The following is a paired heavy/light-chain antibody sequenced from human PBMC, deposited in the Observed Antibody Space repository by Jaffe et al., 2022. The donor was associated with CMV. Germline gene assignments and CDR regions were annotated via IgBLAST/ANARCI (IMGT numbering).Heavy chain of an antibody. D-gene: IGHD5-18*01. CDR2: ISGRGDST. V-gene: IGHV3-23*04. Sequence: EVQLVESGGALVQPGGSLRLSCVGSGFTFKNYAMSWVRQAPGKGLEWVSTISGRGDSTYNADSVKGRFTVSRDNSRNTVYLQMNSLRADDMAVYYCAKGGAVDTPMMNWGQGTLVTVSS. J-gene: IGHJ4*02. CDR1: GFTFKNYA. CDR3: AKGGAVDTPMMN.
Light chain of an antibody. Sequence: DIQMTQSPSTLSASVGDRVTITCRASQSISSWLAWYQLKPGKAPKLLIYKASSLIYGVPSRFSGSGSGTEFTLTINSLQPDDFATYYCQHYNSYPYTFGQGTKLEIK. CDR3: QHYNSYPYT. J-gene: IGKJ2*01. CDR1: QSISSW. V-gene: IGKV1-5*03. CDR2: KAS.